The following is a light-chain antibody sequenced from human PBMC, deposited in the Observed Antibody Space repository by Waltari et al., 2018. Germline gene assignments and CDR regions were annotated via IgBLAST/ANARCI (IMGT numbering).Light chain of an antibody. CDR2: GVT. CDR1: SSDVGGYDY. J-gene: IGLJ1*01. V-gene: IGLV2-11*01. CDR3: CSDAGSYTEV. Sequence: QSALTQPRSVSGSPGQSVTISCTGTSSDVGGYDYVSWYQQQSAKAPKLIIFGVTDRPSGVPDRVSGSKSGNTASLTISGLQSEDDADYYCCSDAGSYTEVFGTGTTVTVL.